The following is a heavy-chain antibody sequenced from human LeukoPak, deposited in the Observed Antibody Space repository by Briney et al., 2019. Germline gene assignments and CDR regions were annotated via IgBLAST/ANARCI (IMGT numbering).Heavy chain of an antibody. V-gene: IGHV3-23*01. Sequence: PGWSLRLSCAASGLSFSFYAMSWVRQAPGKGLEWVSAINGGGGSTYYADSVKGRFTISRDNSKNTLYLQMNSLRVEDTAVYYCAIRPDMIRGVIISWGQGTLVTVSS. CDR2: INGGGGST. CDR1: GLSFSFYA. J-gene: IGHJ5*02. D-gene: IGHD3-10*01. CDR3: AIRPDMIRGVIIS.